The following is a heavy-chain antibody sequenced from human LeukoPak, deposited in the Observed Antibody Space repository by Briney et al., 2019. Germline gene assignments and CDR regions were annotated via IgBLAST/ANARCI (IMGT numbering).Heavy chain of an antibody. D-gene: IGHD2-2*03. V-gene: IGHV4-38-2*02. Sequence: SETLSLTCTVSGYSISSGYYWGWIRQPPGKGLEWIGSINYSGITYYNPSLKSRVTISVDTSKNQFSLKLSSVTAADTAVYYCARVDIAVVPSTNFDCWGQGTLVTVSS. CDR3: ARVDIAVVPSTNFDC. J-gene: IGHJ4*02. CDR2: INYSGIT. CDR1: GYSISSGYY.